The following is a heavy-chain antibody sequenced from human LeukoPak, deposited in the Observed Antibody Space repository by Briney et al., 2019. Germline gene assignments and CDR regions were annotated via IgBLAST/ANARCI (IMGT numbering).Heavy chain of an antibody. CDR3: VRNRNLKMTSTGILGN. Sequence: PGGSLRLSCAASRFTFSNYAFHWVRQAPGKGLEWVALITYDGGKKDYADSVKGRFTISRDNSRDTLYLQMNSLTVDDTAVYYCVRNRNLKMTSTGILGNWGLGTLVIVSS. V-gene: IGHV3-30*04. D-gene: IGHD3-3*02. CDR1: RFTFSNYA. J-gene: IGHJ4*02. CDR2: ITYDGGKK.